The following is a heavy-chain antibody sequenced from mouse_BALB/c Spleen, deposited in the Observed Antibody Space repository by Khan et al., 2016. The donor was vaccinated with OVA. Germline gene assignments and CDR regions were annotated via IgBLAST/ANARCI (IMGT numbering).Heavy chain of an antibody. J-gene: IGHJ2*01. CDR2: INPSNGRT. Sequence: QVRLQQSGAELVNPGASVNLSCKASGYTLTSYWMHWVKQRPGQGLEWIGEINPSNGRTNYNEKFKSKATLTVDKSSSTAYMQLSSPTSEDSAVYYCARLPINFDYWGQGTTLTVSS. V-gene: IGHV1S81*02. CDR1: GYTLTSYW. CDR3: ARLPINFDY.